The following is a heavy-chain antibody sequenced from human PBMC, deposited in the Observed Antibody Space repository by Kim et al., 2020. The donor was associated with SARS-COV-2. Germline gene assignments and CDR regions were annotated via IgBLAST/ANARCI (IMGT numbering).Heavy chain of an antibody. D-gene: IGHD2-21*02. Sequence: SVKVSCKASGGTFSSYAISWVRQAPGQGLEWMGGIIPIFGTANYAQKFQGRVTITADESTSTAYMELSSLRSEDTAVYYCARDQVRCGGDCRGSAFDIWGQGTMVTVSS. CDR1: GGTFSSYA. CDR2: IIPIFGTA. V-gene: IGHV1-69*13. CDR3: ARDQVRCGGDCRGSAFDI. J-gene: IGHJ3*02.